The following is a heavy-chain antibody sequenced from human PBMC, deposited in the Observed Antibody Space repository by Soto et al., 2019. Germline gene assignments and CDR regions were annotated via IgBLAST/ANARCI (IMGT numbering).Heavy chain of an antibody. V-gene: IGHV3-21*01. Sequence: EVQLVESGGGLVKPGGSLRLSCAASGFTFSSYSMNWVRQAPGKGLEWVSSISSSSSYIYYADSVKGRFTISRDNAKNSLYLQMNSLRAEDTAVYYCARDDPPYGDYYTANGMDVWGQGTTVTVSS. J-gene: IGHJ6*02. CDR2: ISSSSSYI. D-gene: IGHD4-17*01. CDR3: ARDDPPYGDYYTANGMDV. CDR1: GFTFSSYS.